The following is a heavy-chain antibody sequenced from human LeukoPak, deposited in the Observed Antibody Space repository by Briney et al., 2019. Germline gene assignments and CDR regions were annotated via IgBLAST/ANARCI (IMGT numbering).Heavy chain of an antibody. CDR2: MYYSGST. V-gene: IGHV4-61*08. CDR3: ARDPGYCSGGSCGNFDY. J-gene: IGHJ4*02. Sequence: SETLSLTCTVSGGSVSSGGYYWSWIRQPPGKGLEWIGYMYYSGSTSYNPSLKSRVTISADTSKNQFSLKLSSVTAADTAVYYCARDPGYCSGGSCGNFDYWGQGTLVTVSS. D-gene: IGHD2-15*01. CDR1: GGSVSSGGYY.